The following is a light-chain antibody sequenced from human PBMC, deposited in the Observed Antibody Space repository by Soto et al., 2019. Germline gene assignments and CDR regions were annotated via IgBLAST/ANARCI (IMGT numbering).Light chain of an antibody. Sequence: EIGMTQSPATVSVSPGARASLSCRASQSIYDKLAWYQQKPGQTPRLLIYDASTRATGISGSFSGSGSGTEFTLTISSLQSEDFAVYYCQQYNRLPLTFGGGTKVDI. CDR2: DAS. CDR3: QQYNRLPLT. CDR1: QSIYDK. V-gene: IGKV3-15*01. J-gene: IGKJ4*01.